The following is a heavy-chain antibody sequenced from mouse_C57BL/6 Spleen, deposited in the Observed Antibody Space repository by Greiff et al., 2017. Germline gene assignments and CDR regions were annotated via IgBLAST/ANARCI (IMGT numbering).Heavy chain of an antibody. CDR1: GYSITSGYY. CDR3: ARKDYDDVFAY. Sequence: DVQLQESGPGLVKPSQSLSLTCSVTGYSITSGYYWNWIRQFPGNKLEWMGYISYDGSNNYNPSLKNRISITRDTSKNQFFLKLNSVTTEDTATYYCARKDYDDVFAYWGQGTLVTVSA. D-gene: IGHD2-4*01. V-gene: IGHV3-6*01. J-gene: IGHJ3*01. CDR2: ISYDGSN.